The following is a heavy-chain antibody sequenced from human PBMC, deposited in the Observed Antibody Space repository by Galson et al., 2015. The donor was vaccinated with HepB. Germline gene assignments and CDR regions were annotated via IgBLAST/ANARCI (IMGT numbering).Heavy chain of an antibody. CDR2: ITYYGSIK. Sequence: SLRFSCAASGFSFSNYGRHWVRQAPGKGLEWVAVITYYGSIKYYAHSVKGRFTISRDTSKNPLYLQMNRLRAEDTALYYCAKDPYFYIALAGTMAGFDYWGQGTLVTVSS. D-gene: IGHD6-19*01. J-gene: IGHJ4*02. CDR3: AKDPYFYIALAGTMAGFDY. CDR1: GFSFSNYG. V-gene: IGHV3-30*18.